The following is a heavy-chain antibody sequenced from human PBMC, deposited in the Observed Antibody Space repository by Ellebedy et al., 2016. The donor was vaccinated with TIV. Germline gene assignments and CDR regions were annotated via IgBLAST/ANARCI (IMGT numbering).Heavy chain of an antibody. D-gene: IGHD3-10*01. J-gene: IGHJ4*02. CDR2: IWYEGSYK. V-gene: IGHV3-33*01. CDR1: GFRFSSYG. Sequence: GESLKISCAASGFRFSSYGIHWVRQAPGKGLEWVALIWYEGSYKYYGDSVQGRFTISRDNAKNSLYLQMNSLRAEDTAVYYCARGRSFNWGQGTLVTVSS. CDR3: ARGRSFN.